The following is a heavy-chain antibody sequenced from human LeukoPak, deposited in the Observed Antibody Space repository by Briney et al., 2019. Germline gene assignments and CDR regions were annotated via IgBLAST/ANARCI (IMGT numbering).Heavy chain of an antibody. CDR3: AKGSPGPAYEWELLPHDKRYFDY. D-gene: IGHD1-26*01. V-gene: IGHV3-23*01. CDR1: GFTFSSYA. Sequence: GGSLRLSCAASGFTFSSYAMSWVRQAPGKGLEWVSAISGSGGSTYYADSVKGRFTISRDNSKNTLYLQMNSLRAEDTAVYYCAKGSPGPAYEWELLPHDKRYFDYWGQGTLVTVSS. CDR2: ISGSGGST. J-gene: IGHJ4*02.